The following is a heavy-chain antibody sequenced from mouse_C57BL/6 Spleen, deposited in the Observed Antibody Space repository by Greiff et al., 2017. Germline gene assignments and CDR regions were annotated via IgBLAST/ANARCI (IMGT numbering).Heavy chain of an antibody. CDR3: ARGNGYYGWYFDV. Sequence: QVQLQQPGAELVRPGSSVKLSCKASGYTFTSYWMHWVKQRPIQGLEWIGNIDPSDSETNYNQKFKDKATLTVDKSSSTAYMQLSSLTSEDSAVYYCARGNGYYGWYFDVWGTGTTVTVSS. D-gene: IGHD2-3*01. V-gene: IGHV1-52*01. CDR2: IDPSDSET. CDR1: GYTFTSYW. J-gene: IGHJ1*03.